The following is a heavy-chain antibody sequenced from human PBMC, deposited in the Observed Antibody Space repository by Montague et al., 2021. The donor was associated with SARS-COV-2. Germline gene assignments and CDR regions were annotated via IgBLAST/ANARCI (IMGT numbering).Heavy chain of an antibody. CDR3: AEDSYYYGLGYGMDV. CDR1: GASVRSGNSY. J-gene: IGHJ6*02. Sequence: ETLSLTCTVSGASVRSGNSYWNWVRQAPGKGLEWVSGSSGSDGGTHYADSVKGRFTISRDNSKNVLYLQMNSLRAEDTALYYCAEDSYYYGLGYGMDVWGQGTTVTVSS. V-gene: IGHV3-23*01. D-gene: IGHD3-10*01. CDR2: SSGSDGGT.